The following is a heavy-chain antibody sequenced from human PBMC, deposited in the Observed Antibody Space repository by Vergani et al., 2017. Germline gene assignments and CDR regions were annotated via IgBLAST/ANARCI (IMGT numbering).Heavy chain of an antibody. CDR3: ASDYYDSSGYDY. V-gene: IGHV1-69*01. J-gene: IGHJ4*02. CDR1: GGTFSSYA. CDR2: IIPIFGTA. D-gene: IGHD3-22*01. Sequence: QVQLVQSGAEVKKPGSSVKVSCKASGGTFSSYAISWVRQAPGQGLEWMGGIIPIFGTANYAQTSQGRVTITADESTSTAYMELSSLRCEDTAVYYCASDYYDSSGYDYWGQGTLVTVSS.